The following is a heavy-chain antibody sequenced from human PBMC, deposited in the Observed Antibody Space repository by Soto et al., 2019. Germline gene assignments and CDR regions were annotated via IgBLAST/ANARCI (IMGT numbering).Heavy chain of an antibody. V-gene: IGHV1-18*01. Sequence: QVQLVQSGAEVKKPGASVKVSCKASGYTFTSYGISWVRQAPGQGLEWMGWISAYNGNKKYAQKLQGRVSMTTDTSTSTAYIELRRLRSDGTAVYYCARDLGQQLFDYWGQGTLVTVSS. J-gene: IGHJ4*02. D-gene: IGHD6-13*01. CDR1: GYTFTSYG. CDR2: ISAYNGNK. CDR3: ARDLGQQLFDY.